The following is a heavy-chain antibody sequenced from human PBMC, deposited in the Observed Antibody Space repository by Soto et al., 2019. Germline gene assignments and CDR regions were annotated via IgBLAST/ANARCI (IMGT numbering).Heavy chain of an antibody. CDR2: ISNRDGST. V-gene: IGHV3-23*01. Sequence: GGSLRLSCAASGFSFSAYAMNWVRQAPGKGLEWVSEISNRDGSTYYADSVKGRFTISRDTSKNTLFPEMNSLRAEDTAVYYCAKRADSSGWYRTFDYWGQGTLVTVSS. D-gene: IGHD6-19*01. J-gene: IGHJ4*02. CDR1: GFSFSAYA. CDR3: AKRADSSGWYRTFDY.